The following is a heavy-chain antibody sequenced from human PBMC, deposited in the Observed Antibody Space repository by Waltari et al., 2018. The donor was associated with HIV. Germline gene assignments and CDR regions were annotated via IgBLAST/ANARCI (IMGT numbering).Heavy chain of an antibody. J-gene: IGHJ6*02. CDR3: AKDRHGVTIYGMDV. CDR1: GSTFSSHG. D-gene: IGHD4-17*01. CDR2: ISYDGSNK. V-gene: IGHV3-30*18. Sequence: QVQLVESGGGVVQPGRSMPLSSASSGSTFSSHGMHWVRQAPGKGLEWVVVISYDGSNKYYADSVKGRFTISRDNSKNTLYLQMNSLRAEDTAVYYCAKDRHGVTIYGMDVWGQGTTVTVSS.